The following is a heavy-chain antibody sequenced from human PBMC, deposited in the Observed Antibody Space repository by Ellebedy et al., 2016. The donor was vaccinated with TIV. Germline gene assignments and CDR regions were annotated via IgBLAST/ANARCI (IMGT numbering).Heavy chain of an antibody. V-gene: IGHV3-21*01. D-gene: IGHD1-14*01. J-gene: IGHJ4*02. CDR2: ISSGGST. CDR3: ARDPDSASKVDF. Sequence: GESLKISXAASGFTFSSYSMNWVRQAPGKGLEWLSVISSGGSTVYADSVKGRFTISRDNAKNSLYLQMNSLRGEDTAVYYCARDPDSASKVDFWGQGTLVTVSS. CDR1: GFTFSSYS.